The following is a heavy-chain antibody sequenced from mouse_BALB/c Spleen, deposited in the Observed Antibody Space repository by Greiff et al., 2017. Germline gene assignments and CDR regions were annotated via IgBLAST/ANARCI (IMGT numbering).Heavy chain of an antibody. CDR1: GYTFTSYV. J-gene: IGHJ2*01. CDR2: INPYNDGT. V-gene: IGHV1-14*01. Sequence: EVQLQQSGPELVKPGASVKMSCKASGYTFTSYVMHWVKQKPGQGLEWIGYINPYNDGTKYNEKFKGKATLTSDKSSSTAYMELSSLTSEDSAVYYCARRVIYYGSSYYFDYWGQGTTLTVSS. CDR3: ARRVIYYGSSYYFDY. D-gene: IGHD1-1*01.